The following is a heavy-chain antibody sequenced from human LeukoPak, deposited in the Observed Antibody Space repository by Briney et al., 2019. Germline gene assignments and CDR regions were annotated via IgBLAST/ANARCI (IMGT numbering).Heavy chain of an antibody. Sequence: PGGSLRPSRATPRNNVSGAYMSSVRQAPGKGLEWVSVIYSGGSTYYADSVKGRFTISRDNSKNTLYLQMNSLRAEDTAVYYCASPIVGATTGGYWGQGTPVTVSS. CDR1: RNNVSGAY. J-gene: IGHJ4*02. D-gene: IGHD1-26*01. CDR2: IYSGGST. CDR3: ASPIVGATTGGY. V-gene: IGHV3-53*01.